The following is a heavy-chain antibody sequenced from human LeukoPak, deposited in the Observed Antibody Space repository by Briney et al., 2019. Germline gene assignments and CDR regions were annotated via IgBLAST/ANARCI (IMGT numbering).Heavy chain of an antibody. Sequence: PSETLSLTCTVSGFSITNNNYWAWIRQSPGKGLEWMGSIHHSGSRFESGSTHYNPSLRGRITVSADSSKNQFSLTLTSVTAADTAVYFCAGNASSGFFNDWSQGSLVTVSS. CDR2: IHHSGSRFESGST. D-gene: IGHD3-22*01. CDR1: GFSITNNNY. CDR3: AGNASSGFFND. J-gene: IGHJ1*01. V-gene: IGHV4-38-2*02.